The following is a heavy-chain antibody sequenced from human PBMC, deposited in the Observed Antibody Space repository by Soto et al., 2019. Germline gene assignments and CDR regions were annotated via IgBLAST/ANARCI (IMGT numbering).Heavy chain of an antibody. V-gene: IGHV3-23*04. Sequence: EVQLVESGGGLVQPGGSLRLSCTASGFTLSNYAMSWVRQAPGKGLEWVSAISGGGGNTYYVDSVKGRFTISRDNSKNTLYLQMISLRADDTAVYYCARGLWFGESYGLSDSWGQGTLVTVSS. CDR1: GFTLSNYA. J-gene: IGHJ4*02. CDR2: ISGGGGNT. CDR3: ARGLWFGESYGLSDS. D-gene: IGHD3-10*01.